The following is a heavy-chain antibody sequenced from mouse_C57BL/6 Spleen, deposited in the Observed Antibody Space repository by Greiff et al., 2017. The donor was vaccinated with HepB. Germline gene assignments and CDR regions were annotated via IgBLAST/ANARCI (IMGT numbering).Heavy chain of an antibody. D-gene: IGHD1-1*02. CDR3: AKGWEEAMDY. CDR2: IYPGDGDT. Sequence: VMLVESGPELVKPGASVKISCKASGYAFSSSWMNWVKQRPGKGLEWIGRIYPGDGDTNYNGKFKGKATLTADKSSSTAYMQLSSLTSEDSAVYFCAKGWEEAMDYWGQGTSVTVSS. J-gene: IGHJ4*01. V-gene: IGHV1-82*01. CDR1: GYAFSSSW.